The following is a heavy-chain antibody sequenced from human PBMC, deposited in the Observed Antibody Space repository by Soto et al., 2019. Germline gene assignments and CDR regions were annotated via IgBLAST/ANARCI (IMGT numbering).Heavy chain of an antibody. CDR3: AKTVGPYSHYSYLDV. CDR2: IISGGGNT. J-gene: IGHJ6*03. Sequence: EVQLLESGGGLVQPGGSLRLSCAASGFTFSSYAMNWVRQAPGKGLEWVSSIISGGGNTNSADSVKGRFTISRDNYKKPLYLQMNSMRAEDTAVYYCAKTVGPYSHYSYLDVWGKGTTVTVSS. V-gene: IGHV3-23*01. D-gene: IGHD3-10*01. CDR1: GFTFSSYA.